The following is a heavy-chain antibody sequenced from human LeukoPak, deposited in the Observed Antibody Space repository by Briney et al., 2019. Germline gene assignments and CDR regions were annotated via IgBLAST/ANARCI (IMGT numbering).Heavy chain of an antibody. D-gene: IGHD4-17*01. CDR2: INHSGST. CDR3: ARDYGDYFFGYYYYMDV. V-gene: IGHV4-34*01. Sequence: SETLSLTCAVYGGSFSGYYWSWIRQPPGRGLEWIGEINHSGSTNYNPSLKSRVTISVDTSKNQFSLKLSSVTAADTAVYYCARDYGDYFFGYYYYMDVWGKGTTVTISS. J-gene: IGHJ6*03. CDR1: GGSFSGYY.